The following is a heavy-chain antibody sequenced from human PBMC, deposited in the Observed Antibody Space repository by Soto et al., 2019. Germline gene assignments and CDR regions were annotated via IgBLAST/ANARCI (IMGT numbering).Heavy chain of an antibody. Sequence: EVQLLESGGGLVQPGGSLRLSCAASGFTFSSYAMNWVRQAPGKGLQWVSVISGSGDSTYYADSVKGRFTISRDNSKNPLYLQMNSLRAEDTAVYYYARRNSGWYFDLWGRGTLVTVSS. CDR3: ARRNSGWYFDL. J-gene: IGHJ2*01. D-gene: IGHD4-4*01. V-gene: IGHV3-23*01. CDR1: GFTFSSYA. CDR2: ISGSGDST.